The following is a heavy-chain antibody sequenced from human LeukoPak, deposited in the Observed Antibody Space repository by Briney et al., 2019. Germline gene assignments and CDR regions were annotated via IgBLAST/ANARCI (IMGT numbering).Heavy chain of an antibody. CDR3: ASTGYSSGHDAFDI. CDR2: MHFSGST. J-gene: IGHJ3*02. CDR1: GGSISSSHYY. Sequence: SETLSLTCTVSGGSISSSHYYWGWVRQPPGRGLEWIGNMHFSGSTYYNPSLKSRVTISVDTSKNQFSLKLSSVTAADTAVYYCASTGYSSGHDAFDIWGQGTMVTVSS. V-gene: IGHV4-39*07. D-gene: IGHD6-19*01.